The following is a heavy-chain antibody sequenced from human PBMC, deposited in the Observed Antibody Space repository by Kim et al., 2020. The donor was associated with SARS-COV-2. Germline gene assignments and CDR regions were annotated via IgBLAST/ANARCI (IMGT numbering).Heavy chain of an antibody. V-gene: IGHV4-39*01. D-gene: IGHD5-12*01. Sequence: NPSLKNRVSISVDTSMNQFSLNLSSVTAADTAVYYCTRQYSGYARGAFDIWGQGTMVTVSS. CDR3: TRQYSGYARGAFDI. J-gene: IGHJ3*02.